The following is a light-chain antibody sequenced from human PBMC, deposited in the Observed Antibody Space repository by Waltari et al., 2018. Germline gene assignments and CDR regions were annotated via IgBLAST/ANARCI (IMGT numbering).Light chain of an antibody. V-gene: IGLV2-14*01. CDR3: GSYLDNIWL. J-gene: IGLJ3*02. Sequence: QSALTQPASLSGFPGQAITITRTWSTRDGCGYFAWYQQSPGQAPKLILYEVSSRPSGFSNRFSGSKSGNTASLTISRLQADDEADYFCGSYLDNIWLIGGGTKLTVL. CDR1: TRDGCGY. CDR2: EVS.